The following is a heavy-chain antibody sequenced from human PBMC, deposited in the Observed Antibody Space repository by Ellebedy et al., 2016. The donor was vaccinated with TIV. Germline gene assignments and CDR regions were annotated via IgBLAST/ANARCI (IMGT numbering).Heavy chain of an antibody. CDR2: ISAYNGNT. Sequence: ASVKVSXXASGYTFTSYGISWVRQAPGQGLEWMGWISAYNGNTNYAQKLQGRVTMTTDTSTSTTYMELRSLRSDDTAVYYCARDLGLDYYYYYGMDVWGQGTTVTVSS. CDR1: GYTFTSYG. J-gene: IGHJ6*02. CDR3: ARDLGLDYYYYYGMDV. V-gene: IGHV1-18*04.